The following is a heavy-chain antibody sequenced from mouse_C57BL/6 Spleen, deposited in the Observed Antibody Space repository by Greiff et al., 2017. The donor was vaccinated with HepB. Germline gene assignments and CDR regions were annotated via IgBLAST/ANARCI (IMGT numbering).Heavy chain of an antibody. CDR1: GYAFSSYW. CDR2: IYPGDGDT. CDR3: ARLNHYYGSSSGFAY. V-gene: IGHV1-80*01. J-gene: IGHJ3*01. Sequence: QVQLQQSGAELVKPGASVKISCKASGYAFSSYWMNWVKQRPGKGLEWIGQIYPGDGDTNYNGKFKGKATLTADKSSSTAYMQLSSLTSEDSAVYFCARLNHYYGSSSGFAYWGQGTLVTVSA. D-gene: IGHD1-1*01.